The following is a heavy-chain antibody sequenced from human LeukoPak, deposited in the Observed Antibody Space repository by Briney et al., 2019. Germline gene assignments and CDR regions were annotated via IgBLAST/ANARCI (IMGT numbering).Heavy chain of an antibody. J-gene: IGHJ4*02. Sequence: GGSLRLSCQGSGYRFISYWITWVRQMPGKGLEWMGRMDPTDSYTTYSPSFQGHVTISADKSISTAYLQWSSLKASDTAMYYCARLPGGYSGYPYSDYWGQGTLVTVSS. CDR2: MDPTDSYT. CDR1: GYRFISYW. D-gene: IGHD5-12*01. CDR3: ARLPGGYSGYPYSDY. V-gene: IGHV5-10-1*01.